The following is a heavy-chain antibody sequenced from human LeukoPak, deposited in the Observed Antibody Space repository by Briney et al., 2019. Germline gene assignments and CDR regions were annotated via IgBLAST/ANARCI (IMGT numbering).Heavy chain of an antibody. CDR3: AREWGNAGDPGAFDI. CDR2: ISGGGSNI. D-gene: IGHD3-16*01. J-gene: IGHJ3*02. Sequence: LRLSCAASGFTFSSYEMNWVRQAPGKGLEGVSYISGGGSNIYYADSVKGGFTISRDNAKNSLYLQMTSLRAEDTAVYYCAREWGNAGDPGAFDIWGQGTMVTVSS. CDR1: GFTFSSYE. V-gene: IGHV3-48*03.